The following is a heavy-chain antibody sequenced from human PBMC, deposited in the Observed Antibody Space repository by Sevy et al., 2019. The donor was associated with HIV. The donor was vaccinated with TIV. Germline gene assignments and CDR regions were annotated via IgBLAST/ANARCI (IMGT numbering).Heavy chain of an antibody. CDR1: GYTFTTYP. D-gene: IGHD3-22*01. Sequence: ASVKVSCKASGYTFTTYPIGWVRQAPGQGLEWMGWISTYSGETRDAQKFQGRATMTTDTSTSTAYLELRSLRSDETAVYYCARDSDGSGNYYADYFDYWGQGTLVTVSS. CDR2: ISTYSGET. J-gene: IGHJ4*02. V-gene: IGHV1-18*01. CDR3: ARDSDGSGNYYADYFDY.